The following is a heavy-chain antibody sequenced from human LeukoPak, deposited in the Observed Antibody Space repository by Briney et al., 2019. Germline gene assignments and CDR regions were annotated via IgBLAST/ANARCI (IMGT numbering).Heavy chain of an antibody. D-gene: IGHD3-9*01. J-gene: IGHJ4*02. Sequence: GGSLRLSCAASGFTFNNYAMGWVRQPPGKGLEWVSGINFSGTNTYYADSVKGRFTISRDSSKNTLFLQMNSLRAEDTAVYYCARDLTSYDILTGDFWGQGTLVTVSS. V-gene: IGHV3-23*01. CDR3: ARDLTSYDILTGDF. CDR2: INFSGTNT. CDR1: GFTFNNYA.